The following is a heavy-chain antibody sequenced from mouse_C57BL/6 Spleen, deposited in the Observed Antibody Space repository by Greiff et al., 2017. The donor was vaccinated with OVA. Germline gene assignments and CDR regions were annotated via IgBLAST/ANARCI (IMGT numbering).Heavy chain of an antibody. CDR1: GYTFTSYW. D-gene: IGHD2-5*01. CDR3: ARSGSGYSNCEDAMDY. J-gene: IGHJ4*01. V-gene: IGHV1-53*01. Sequence: QVQLQQPGTELVKPGASVKLSCKASGYTFTSYWMHWVKQRPGQGLEWIGNINPSNGGTNYNEKFKSKATLTVDKSSSTAYMQLSSLTSEDSAVYYCARSGSGYSNCEDAMDYWGQGTSVTVSS. CDR2: INPSNGGT.